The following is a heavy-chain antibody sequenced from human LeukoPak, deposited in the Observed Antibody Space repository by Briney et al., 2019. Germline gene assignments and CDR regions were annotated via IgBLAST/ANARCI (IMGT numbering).Heavy chain of an antibody. CDR3: ARDRPTYYYDSSGYYYGAFDI. J-gene: IGHJ3*02. V-gene: IGHV4-59*01. D-gene: IGHD3-22*01. Sequence: SETLSLTCTVSGGSISSYYWSWIRQPPGKGLEWIGHIYYSGSTNYNPSLKSRVTISVDTSKNQFSLKLSSVTAADTAVYYCARDRPTYYYDSSGYYYGAFDIWGQGTMVTGSS. CDR1: GGSISSYY. CDR2: IYYSGST.